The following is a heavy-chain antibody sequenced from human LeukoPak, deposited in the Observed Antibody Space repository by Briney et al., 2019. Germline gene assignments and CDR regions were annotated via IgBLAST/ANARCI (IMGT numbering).Heavy chain of an antibody. J-gene: IGHJ4*02. Sequence: ASVKVSCKASGYTFTSYDINWVRQATGQGLEWMGWMNPNSGNTGYAQKFQGRVTMTRNTSISTAYMELSSLRSEDTAVYYCARTYGGNFDFDYWGQGTLVTVSS. D-gene: IGHD4-23*01. CDR2: MNPNSGNT. CDR3: ARTYGGNFDFDY. CDR1: GYTFTSYD. V-gene: IGHV1-8*01.